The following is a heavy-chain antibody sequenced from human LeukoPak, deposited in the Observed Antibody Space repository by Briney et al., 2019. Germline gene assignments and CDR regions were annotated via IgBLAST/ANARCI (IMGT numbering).Heavy chain of an antibody. CDR1: GFTFSSYW. J-gene: IGHJ6*03. D-gene: IGHD3-3*01. CDR3: ARNSYDFWSGHYYYMDV. Sequence: GGSLRLSCAASGFTFSSYWMHWVRHAPGKGLVWVSRINTDGSSTSYADSVKGRFTISRDNAKNTLYLQMNSLRAEDTAVYYCARNSYDFWSGHYYYMDVWSKGTTVTVSS. CDR2: INTDGSST. V-gene: IGHV3-74*01.